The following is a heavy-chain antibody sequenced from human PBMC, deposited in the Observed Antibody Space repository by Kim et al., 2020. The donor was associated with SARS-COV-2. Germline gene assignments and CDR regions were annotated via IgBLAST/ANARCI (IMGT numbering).Heavy chain of an antibody. J-gene: IGHJ4*02. Sequence: SETLSLTCAVYGGSFSGYYWSWIRQPPGKGLEWIGEINHSGSTNYNPSLKSRVTISVDTSKNQFSLKLSSVTAADTAVYYCARPKGKAYPDWGQGTLVTVSS. CDR3: ARPKGKAYPD. CDR1: GGSFSGYY. V-gene: IGHV4-34*01. CDR2: INHSGST.